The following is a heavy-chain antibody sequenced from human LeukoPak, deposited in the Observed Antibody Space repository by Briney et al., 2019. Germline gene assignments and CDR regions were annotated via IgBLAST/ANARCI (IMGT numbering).Heavy chain of an antibody. J-gene: IGHJ4*02. CDR3: ASVGPSYDFWSGYYRDFDY. CDR1: GFTVSSNY. CDR2: IYSGGST. D-gene: IGHD3-3*01. V-gene: IGHV3-66*02. Sequence: PGGSLRLSCAASGFTVSSNYMSWVRQAPGKGLEWVSVIYSGGSTYYADSVKGRFTISRDNSKNTLYLQMNSLRAEDTAVYYCASVGPSYDFWSGYYRDFDYWGQETLVTVSS.